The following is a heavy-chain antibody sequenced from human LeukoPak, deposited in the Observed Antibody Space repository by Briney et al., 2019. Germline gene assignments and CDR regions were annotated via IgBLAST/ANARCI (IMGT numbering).Heavy chain of an antibody. D-gene: IGHD6-19*01. J-gene: IGHJ4*02. CDR2: IYHSGST. CDR3: ARGRSGWYYFDY. Sequence: SETLSLTCTVSGYFISSGYYWGWIRQPPGKGLEWIGSIYHSGSTYYNPSLKSRVTISVDTSKNQFSLKLSSVTAADTAVYYCARGRSGWYYFDYWGQGTLVTVSS. V-gene: IGHV4-38-2*02. CDR1: GYFISSGYY.